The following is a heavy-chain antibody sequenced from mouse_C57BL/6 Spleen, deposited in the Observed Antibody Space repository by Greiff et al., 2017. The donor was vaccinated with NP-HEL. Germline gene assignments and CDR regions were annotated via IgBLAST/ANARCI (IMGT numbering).Heavy chain of an antibody. D-gene: IGHD1-1*01. CDR1: GYTFTSYW. Sequence: QVHVKQPGAELVRPGSSVKLSCKASGYTFTSYWMHWVKQRPIQGLEWIGNIDPSDSETHYNQKFKDKATLTVDKSSSTAYMQLSSLTSEDSAVYYCARNFRFYYGSSYNRGFDYWGQGTTLTVSS. V-gene: IGHV1-52*01. CDR2: IDPSDSET. CDR3: ARNFRFYYGSSYNRGFDY. J-gene: IGHJ2*01.